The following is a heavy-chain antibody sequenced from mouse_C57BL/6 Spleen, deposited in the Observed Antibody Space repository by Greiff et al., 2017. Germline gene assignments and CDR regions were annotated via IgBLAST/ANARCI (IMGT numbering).Heavy chain of an antibody. Sequence: EVQLVESGPGLVKPSQSLSLTCSVTGYSITSGYYWNWIRQFPGNKLEWMGYISYDGSNNYNPSLKNLISITRDTSKNQFFLKLNSVTTEDTATYYCARVLITTVVSHWYFDVWGTGTTVTVSS. CDR3: ARVLITTVVSHWYFDV. CDR2: ISYDGSN. D-gene: IGHD1-1*01. V-gene: IGHV3-6*01. J-gene: IGHJ1*03. CDR1: GYSITSGYY.